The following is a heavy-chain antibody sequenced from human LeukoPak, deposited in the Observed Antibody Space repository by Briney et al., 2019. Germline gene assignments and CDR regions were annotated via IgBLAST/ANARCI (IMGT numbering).Heavy chain of an antibody. Sequence: GGSLRLSCAASGFNFKHAWMNWVRQAPGKGPEWVSGISWNSGSIGYADSVKGRFTISRDNAKNSLYLQMNSLRAEDTALYYCAKGSITMVRGGIDYWGQGTLVTVSS. CDR1: GFNFKHAW. D-gene: IGHD3-10*01. V-gene: IGHV3-9*01. CDR2: ISWNSGSI. CDR3: AKGSITMVRGGIDY. J-gene: IGHJ4*02.